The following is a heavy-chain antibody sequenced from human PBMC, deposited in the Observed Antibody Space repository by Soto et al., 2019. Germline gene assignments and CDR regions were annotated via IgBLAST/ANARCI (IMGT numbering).Heavy chain of an antibody. CDR2: ISSSSSYI. J-gene: IGHJ6*02. V-gene: IGHV3-21*01. Sequence: PGGSLRLSCAASGFTFSSYSMNWVRQAPGKGLEWVSSISSSSSYIYYADSVKGRFTISRDNAKNSLYLQMNSLRAEDTAVYYCATDVLMGYGINAHYYCMDVGGQGTTVAISS. CDR1: GFTFSSYS. CDR3: ATDVLMGYGINAHYYCMDV. D-gene: IGHD2-8*01.